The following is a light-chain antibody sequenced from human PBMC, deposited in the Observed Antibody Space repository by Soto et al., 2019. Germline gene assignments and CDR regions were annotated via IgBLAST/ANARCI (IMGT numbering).Light chain of an antibody. J-gene: IGKJ2*01. V-gene: IGKV3-20*01. CDR3: QQYGRSPLMHT. Sequence: EIVLTQSPGTLSLSPGERATLSCRASQSVTSNYLAWDQQKPGQAPRLLIYGGSTRAAGVPDRFSGSGSGTDFTLTITRVEPEDFAVYYCQQYGRSPLMHTFGQGTKLGVK. CDR1: QSVTSNY. CDR2: GGS.